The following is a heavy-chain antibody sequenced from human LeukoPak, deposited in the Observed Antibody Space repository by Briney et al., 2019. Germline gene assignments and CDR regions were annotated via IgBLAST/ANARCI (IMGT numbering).Heavy chain of an antibody. D-gene: IGHD3-22*01. CDR1: GFSLSTSGVG. CDR2: IYWNDDK. V-gene: IGHV2-5*01. J-gene: IGHJ4*02. CDR3: AHTRGRSGYYFDFDF. Sequence: SGPTLVNPTQTLTLTCTFSGFSLSTSGVGVGWIRQPPGKALEWLALIYWNDDKPCSPSLKSRLTITKDTSKNQVVLKMTNMDPEDTAIYYCAHTRGRSGYYFDFDFWGQGTLVTVSS.